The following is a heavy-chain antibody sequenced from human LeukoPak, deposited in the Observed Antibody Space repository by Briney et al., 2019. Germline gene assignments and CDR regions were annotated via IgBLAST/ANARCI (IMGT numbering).Heavy chain of an antibody. J-gene: IGHJ5*02. Sequence: GGSLRLSCAASGYTFSSFAMSWVRQAPGKGLEWVSAVTGPGDTTYYADSVKGRFFMSREDSKTTVYLQMNSLRAEDTAIYYCAKGAEIDLWGQGTLVTVSS. CDR2: VTGPGDTT. CDR1: GYTFSSFA. V-gene: IGHV3-23*01. D-gene: IGHD3-16*01. CDR3: AKGAEIDL.